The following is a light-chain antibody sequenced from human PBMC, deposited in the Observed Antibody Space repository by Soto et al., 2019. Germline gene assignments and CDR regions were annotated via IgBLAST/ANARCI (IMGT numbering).Light chain of an antibody. CDR2: LEGSGSY. CDR3: ETWDSKPHVV. CDR1: SGHSSYI. V-gene: IGLV4-60*03. Sequence: QSVLTQSSSASASLGSSVKLTCTLSSGHSSYIIAWHQQQPGKAPRYLMKLEGSGSYNKGSGVPDCFSGSSSGADRYLTISNLQSEDEADYYCETWDSKPHVVFGGGTKVTVL. J-gene: IGLJ2*01.